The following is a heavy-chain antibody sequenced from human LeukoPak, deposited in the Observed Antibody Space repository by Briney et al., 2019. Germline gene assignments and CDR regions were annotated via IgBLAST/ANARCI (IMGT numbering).Heavy chain of an antibody. Sequence: GGSLRLSCGASGFTFSRYGMHWVRQAPGKGLEWVAIIWHDGSNKYYADSVKGRLTISRDNSQNPLYLQMNSLRAEDTAVYYCARDSSTTVTGAFDIWGQGTMVTVSS. J-gene: IGHJ3*02. V-gene: IGHV3-33*01. CDR1: GFTFSRYG. CDR2: IWHDGSNK. CDR3: ARDSSTTVTGAFDI. D-gene: IGHD4-17*01.